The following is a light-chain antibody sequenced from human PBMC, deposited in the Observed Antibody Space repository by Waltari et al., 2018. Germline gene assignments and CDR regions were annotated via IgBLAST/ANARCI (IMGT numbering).Light chain of an antibody. J-gene: IGLJ2*01. Sequence: QSALTQPPSASGSPGQSVTISCTGTSSDVGGYNFVPWYQQPPGKAPKLMVYAVSMRPSGSPGRFSGSKSGNPAARTVSGLQAEDEADYYCNSYAGNDNVLFGGGTKLTVL. CDR2: AVS. CDR3: NSYAGNDNVL. V-gene: IGLV2-8*01. CDR1: SSDVGGYNF.